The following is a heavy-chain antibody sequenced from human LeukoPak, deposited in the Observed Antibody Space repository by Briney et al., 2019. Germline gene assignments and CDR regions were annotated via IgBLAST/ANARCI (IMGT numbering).Heavy chain of an antibody. CDR2: IYYSGST. V-gene: IGHV4-31*03. Sequence: SETLSLTCTVSGGSISSGGYYWSWIRQHPGKGLEWIGYIYYSGSTYYNPSLKSRVTISVDTSKNQFSLKLSSVTAADTAVYYCARDHIVVVPAASVFRYYYYGMDVWGKGTTVTVSS. CDR3: ARDHIVVVPAASVFRYYYYGMDV. D-gene: IGHD2-2*01. J-gene: IGHJ6*04. CDR1: GGSISSGGYY.